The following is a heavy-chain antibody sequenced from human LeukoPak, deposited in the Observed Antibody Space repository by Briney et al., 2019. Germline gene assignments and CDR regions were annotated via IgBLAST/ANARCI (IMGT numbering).Heavy chain of an antibody. Sequence: QPGGSLGLSCVASGFTVSSNYMSWVRQAPGKGLEWVSVIYSGGSTYCADSVKGRFTISKDNSKNTLYLQMNSLRAEDTAVYYCARYFYDSSGYPYYFDYWGQGTLVTVSS. D-gene: IGHD3-22*01. CDR3: ARYFYDSSGYPYYFDY. V-gene: IGHV3-53*01. J-gene: IGHJ4*02. CDR2: IYSGGST. CDR1: GFTVSSNY.